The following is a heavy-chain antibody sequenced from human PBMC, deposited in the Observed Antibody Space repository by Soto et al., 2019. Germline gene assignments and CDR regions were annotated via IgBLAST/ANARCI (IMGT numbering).Heavy chain of an antibody. CDR1: GFTFSSYW. CDR3: ARDVNWSVRGVWFDP. Sequence: PGGSLRLSCAASGFTFSSYWMHWVRQAPGKGLVWVSRINSGGSSTSYADSVKGRFTISRDNAKNTLYLQMNSLRAEDTAVYYCARDVNWSVRGVWFDPWGQGTLVTVSS. J-gene: IGHJ5*02. CDR2: INSGGSST. D-gene: IGHD1-1*01. V-gene: IGHV3-74*01.